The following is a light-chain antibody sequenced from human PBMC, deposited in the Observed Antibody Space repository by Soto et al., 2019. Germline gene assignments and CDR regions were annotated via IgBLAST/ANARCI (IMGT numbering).Light chain of an antibody. V-gene: IGKV3-15*01. Sequence: EIVMTQSPATLSVSPGERATLSCRASQSVSSNLAWYQQKPGQAPRLLSYDASTRATGIPARFSGSGSATDFTLTISSLQSEDFAVYYCQQYNNWPPWTFGQGTKVEIK. CDR1: QSVSSN. CDR2: DAS. J-gene: IGKJ1*01. CDR3: QQYNNWPPWT.